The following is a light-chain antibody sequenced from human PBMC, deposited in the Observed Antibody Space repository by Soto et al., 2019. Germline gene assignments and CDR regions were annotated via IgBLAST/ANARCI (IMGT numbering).Light chain of an antibody. V-gene: IGLV2-11*01. Sequence: QSVLTQPRSVSGSPGQSVTISCTGTSSDVGGYNYVSWYLQLPGTAPKLIIYGNTNRPSGVPDRFSGSKSGSSASLAITGLQAEDEADYYCQSHDSSLHASVFGTGTKVTVL. J-gene: IGLJ1*01. CDR2: GNT. CDR1: SSDVGGYNY. CDR3: QSHDSSLHASV.